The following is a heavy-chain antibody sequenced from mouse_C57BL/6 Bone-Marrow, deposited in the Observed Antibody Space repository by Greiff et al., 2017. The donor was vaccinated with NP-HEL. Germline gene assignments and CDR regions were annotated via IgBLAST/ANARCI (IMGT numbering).Heavy chain of an antibody. J-gene: IGHJ2*01. CDR2: IYPGNSDT. Sequence: VQLQQSGTVLARPGASVKMSCKTSGYTFTSYWMHWVKQRPGQGLEWIGAIYPGNSDTSYNQKFKGKAKLTAVTSASTAYMELSSLTNEDSAVYYCTRTGKDGGANWDFDYWGQGTTLTVSS. CDR3: TRTGKDGGANWDFDY. D-gene: IGHD4-1*01. CDR1: GYTFTSYW. V-gene: IGHV1-5*01.